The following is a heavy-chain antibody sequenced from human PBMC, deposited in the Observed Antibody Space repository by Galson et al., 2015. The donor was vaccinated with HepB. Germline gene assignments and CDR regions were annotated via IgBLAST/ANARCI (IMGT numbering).Heavy chain of an antibody. CDR1: GLTFSNYG. CDR2: ISASGTYT. V-gene: IGHV3-23*01. D-gene: IGHD1-20*01. Sequence: SLRLSCAVSGLTFSNYGMSWVRQVPGKGLEWVSSISASGTYTFYADSVKGRFTISRDNSRDTLYLQMNSLTVEDTAVYYCAQEDWDVTGRSAVFWGQGTLVTVSS. J-gene: IGHJ4*02. CDR3: AQEDWDVTGRSAVF.